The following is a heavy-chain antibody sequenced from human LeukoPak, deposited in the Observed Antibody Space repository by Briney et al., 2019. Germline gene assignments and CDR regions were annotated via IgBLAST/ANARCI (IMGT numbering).Heavy chain of an antibody. CDR2: ISAYNGNT. V-gene: IGHV1-18*01. Sequence: ASVKVSFKPSGYTFTSYGIIWVRQAPGQGLEWMGWISAYNGNTNYAQTLQGRVTITTDTSTSTAYMELRSLRSDDTGVYYCARAGYSLPGVAGYWGQGTLVTVSS. J-gene: IGHJ4*02. CDR1: GYTFTSYG. D-gene: IGHD5-18*01. CDR3: ARAGYSLPGVAGY.